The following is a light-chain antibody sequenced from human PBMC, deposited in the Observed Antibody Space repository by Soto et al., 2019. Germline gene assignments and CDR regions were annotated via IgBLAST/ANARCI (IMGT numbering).Light chain of an antibody. CDR2: DSS. CDR1: QSLSSNF. V-gene: IGKV3-20*01. Sequence: IVLTLSPTTLSLSHGERATRSCRASQSLSSNFLAWYQQKPGQPPRLLIYDSSTRATGFPDRFSGSGSGTDFTLTIIRLEPEDFAVYYCQQYDISPWTVGQGAKVDIK. J-gene: IGKJ1*01. CDR3: QQYDISPWT.